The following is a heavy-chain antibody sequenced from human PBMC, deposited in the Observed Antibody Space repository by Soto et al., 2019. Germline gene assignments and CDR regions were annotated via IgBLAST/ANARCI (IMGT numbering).Heavy chain of an antibody. CDR1: AYTFICYR. J-gene: IGHJ5*02. CDR3: ARRGAAAGAIGP. Sequence: ASVKFACNPSAYTFICYRISSVRHAPGQGLESMGWISAYNGNTNYAQKLQGRVTMTTDTSTSTAYMELRSLRSDDTAVYYCARRGAAAGAIGPWGQETMLTESS. V-gene: IGHV1-18*04. D-gene: IGHD6-13*01. CDR2: ISAYNGNT.